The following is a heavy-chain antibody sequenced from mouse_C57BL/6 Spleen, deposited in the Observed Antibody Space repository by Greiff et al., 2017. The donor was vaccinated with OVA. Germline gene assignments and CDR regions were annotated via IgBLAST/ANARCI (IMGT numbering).Heavy chain of an antibody. CDR1: GYTFTSYW. CDR2: IHPNSGST. V-gene: IGHV1-64*01. J-gene: IGHJ3*01. Sequence: QVQLQQPGAELVKPGASVKLSCKASGYTFTSYWMHWVKQRPGQGLEWIGMIHPNSGSTNYNEKFKSKATLTVDKSSSTAYMQISSLTSEDTAVYYCARPNDYYGSSYGFAYWGQGTLVTVSA. CDR3: ARPNDYYGSSYGFAY. D-gene: IGHD1-1*01.